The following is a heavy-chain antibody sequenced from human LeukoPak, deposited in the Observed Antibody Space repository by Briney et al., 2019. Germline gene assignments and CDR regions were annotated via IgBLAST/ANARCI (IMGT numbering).Heavy chain of an antibody. CDR1: GGSVSSSAYY. CDR3: AGDVLLWFGEPQGTYDY. J-gene: IGHJ4*02. CDR2: IYYSGTT. D-gene: IGHD3-10*01. V-gene: IGHV4-39*01. Sequence: PSETLSLTCTVSGGSVSSSAYYWGWIRQPPGKGLEWVGTIYYSGTTYYNPSLKSRLTISVDTSKNQFSLKLSSVTAADTAVYYCAGDVLLWFGEPQGTYDYWGQGTLVTVSS.